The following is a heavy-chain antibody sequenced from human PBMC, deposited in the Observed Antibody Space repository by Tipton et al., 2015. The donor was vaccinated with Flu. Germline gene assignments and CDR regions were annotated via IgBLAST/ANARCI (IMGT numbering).Heavy chain of an antibody. Sequence: TLSLTCAVYGGSFSGYYWNWIRQPPGKGLEWIGYIYYSGSTNYNPFLKSRVTISVDTSKNQFSLKLSSVTAADTAVYYCARDYGATDYWGQGTLVTVSS. CDR2: IYYSGST. CDR1: GGSFSGYY. V-gene: IGHV4-59*01. J-gene: IGHJ4*02. CDR3: ARDYGATDY. D-gene: IGHD4-17*01.